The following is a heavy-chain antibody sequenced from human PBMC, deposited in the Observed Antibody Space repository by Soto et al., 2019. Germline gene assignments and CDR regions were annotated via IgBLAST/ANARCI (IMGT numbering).Heavy chain of an antibody. D-gene: IGHD5-12*01. CDR3: ATGGGYSGCKLYYYYYGMDV. J-gene: IGHJ6*02. CDR1: GYTLTELS. V-gene: IGHV1-24*01. Sequence: ASVKVSCKVSGYTLTELSMHWVRQAPGKGLEWMGGFDPEDGETIYAQKFQGRVTMTEDTSTDTAYMELSSLRSEDTAVYYCATGGGYSGCKLYYYYYGMDVWGQGTTVTVSS. CDR2: FDPEDGET.